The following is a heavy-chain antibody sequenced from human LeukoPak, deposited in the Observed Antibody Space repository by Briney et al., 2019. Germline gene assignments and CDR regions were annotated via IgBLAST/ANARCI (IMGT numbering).Heavy chain of an antibody. V-gene: IGHV1-24*01. D-gene: IGHD2-21*01. Sequence: ASVKVSCKVSGYTLTELSMHWVRQAPGKGLEWMGGFDPEDGETIYAQKFQGRVTMTEDTSTDTAYMELSSLRSEDTAVYYCATDFRISPVSRMGYYYMDVWGKGTTVTISS. CDR2: FDPEDGET. CDR3: ATDFRISPVSRMGYYYMDV. CDR1: GYTLTELS. J-gene: IGHJ6*03.